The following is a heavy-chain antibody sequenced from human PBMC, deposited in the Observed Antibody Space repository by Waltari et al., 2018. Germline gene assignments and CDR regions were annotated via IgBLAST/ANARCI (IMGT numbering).Heavy chain of an antibody. D-gene: IGHD1-26*01. CDR1: GGSISSSSSY. Sequence: QLQMQESGPGLVKPSETLSLTCTVSGGSISSSSSYWGWIRQPPGKRLECVWSTYYSVCTYYYPSLKSRVTISVDTSKNQFSLKLSSVTAADTAVYYCARPERRSGSPPSIWGQGTLVTVSS. CDR2: TYYSVCT. CDR3: ARPERRSGSPPSI. V-gene: IGHV4-39*01. J-gene: IGHJ4*02.